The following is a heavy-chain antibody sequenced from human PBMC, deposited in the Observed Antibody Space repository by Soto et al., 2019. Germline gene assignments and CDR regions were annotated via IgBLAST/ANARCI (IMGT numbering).Heavy chain of an antibody. D-gene: IGHD6-19*01. J-gene: IGHJ4*02. CDR3: ARGQRRGGSSGWSL. V-gene: IGHV4-34*01. CDR1: GGPFSGYY. CDR2: INHRGGT. Sequence: SETLSLTCAVHGESFSGYGGPFSGYYWSWIRQTPGKGLEWIGEINHRGGTSYKPSLKSRVTISVDTSKNQFSLNLNSVTAADTAVSYCARGQRRGGSSGWSLWGQGTLVTVSS.